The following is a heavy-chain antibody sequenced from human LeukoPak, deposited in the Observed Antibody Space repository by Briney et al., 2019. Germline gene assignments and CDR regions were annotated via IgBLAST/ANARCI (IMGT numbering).Heavy chain of an antibody. Sequence: ASVKVSCKASGYTFTGYYMHWVRQAPGQGLEWVGWINPNTGGTNYAQKFQGRVTMTRDTSISTAFMELSRLSSGDTAVYYCARDTPNSNVWFGESYLWGPGTLVTVSS. D-gene: IGHD3-10*01. CDR1: GYTFTGYY. CDR3: ARDTPNSNVWFGESYL. CDR2: INPNTGGT. J-gene: IGHJ4*02. V-gene: IGHV1-2*02.